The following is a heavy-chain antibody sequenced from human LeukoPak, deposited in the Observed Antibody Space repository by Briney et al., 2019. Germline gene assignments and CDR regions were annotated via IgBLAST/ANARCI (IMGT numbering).Heavy chain of an antibody. CDR2: IKQDGSEK. J-gene: IGHJ3*02. CDR1: GFTFSSYW. V-gene: IGHV3-7*01. CDR3: ARDVYIWIRSDAFDI. D-gene: IGHD3-3*01. Sequence: PGGSLRLSCAASGFTFSSYWMSWVRQAPGKGLEWVANIKQDGSEKYYVDSVKGRFTISRDNAKNSLYLQMNSLRAEDTAVYYCARDVYIWIRSDAFDIWGQGTMVTVSS.